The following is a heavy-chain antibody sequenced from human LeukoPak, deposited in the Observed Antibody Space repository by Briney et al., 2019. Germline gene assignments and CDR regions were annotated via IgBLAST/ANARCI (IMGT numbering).Heavy chain of an antibody. CDR1: GFTFSSYS. V-gene: IGHV3-21*01. CDR3: AREGSSHYYGMDV. CDR2: ISSSSSYI. J-gene: IGHJ6*02. D-gene: IGHD6-13*01. Sequence: GGTLRLSCAASGFTFSSYSMNWGRQAPGKGLEWVSSISSSSSYIYYADSAKGRFTISRANAKNSLYLQMNSLRAEDTAVYYCAREGSSHYYGMDVWGQGTTVTVSS.